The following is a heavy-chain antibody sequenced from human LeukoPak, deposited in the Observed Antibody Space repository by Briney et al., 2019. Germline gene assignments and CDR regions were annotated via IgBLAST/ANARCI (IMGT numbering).Heavy chain of an antibody. J-gene: IGHJ6*02. CDR3: AIGFTSYYYYYGMDV. CDR2: IWYDGSNK. V-gene: IGHV3-33*01. CDR1: GFTFSSYG. Sequence: PGRSLRLSCAASGFTFSSYGMHWVRQAPGKGLEWVAVIWYDGSNKYYADSVKGRFTISRDNSKNTLYLQMNSLRAEDTAVYYCAIGFTSYYYYYGMDVWGQGTTVTVSS.